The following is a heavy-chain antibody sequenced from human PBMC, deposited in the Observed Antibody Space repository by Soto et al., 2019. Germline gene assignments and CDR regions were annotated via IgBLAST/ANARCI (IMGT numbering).Heavy chain of an antibody. CDR1: GFTFSSYS. Sequence: GGSLRLSCAASGFTFSSYSMNWVRQAPGKGLEWVSSISSSSSYIYYTDSVKGRFTISRDNSKNTVYLQMNSLRNEDTTVYYCANGEYFGEVWGQGTPVTVSS. J-gene: IGHJ4*02. CDR3: ANGEYFGEV. D-gene: IGHD3-10*01. CDR2: ISSSSSYI. V-gene: IGHV3-21*01.